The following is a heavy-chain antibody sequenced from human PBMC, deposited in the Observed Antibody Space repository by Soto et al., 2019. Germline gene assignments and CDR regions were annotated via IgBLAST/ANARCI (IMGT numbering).Heavy chain of an antibody. J-gene: IGHJ6*03. CDR1: GFTFSSYW. D-gene: IGHD2-2*01. Sequence: GGSLRLSCAASGFTFSSYWMSWVRQAPGKGLEWVANIKQDGSEKYYVDSVKGRLTISRDNDKNSLYLQMNSLRAEDTAVYYCARSIVVVPEPYYYYYYYMDVWGKGTTVTVSS. CDR3: ARSIVVVPEPYYYYYYYMDV. V-gene: IGHV3-7*01. CDR2: IKQDGSEK.